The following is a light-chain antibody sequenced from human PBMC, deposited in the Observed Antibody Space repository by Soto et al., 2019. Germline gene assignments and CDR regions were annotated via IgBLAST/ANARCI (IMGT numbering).Light chain of an antibody. CDR3: QQYDSSPRT. J-gene: IGKJ1*01. V-gene: IGKV3-20*01. Sequence: EMVLTQSPGTLSLSLGARAPLSCRASQSLRSNSLAWYQQKPGQAPRLLISGVSSSAAGIPDRFSGSGSGTDFTLTISRLEPEDFAVYYCQQYDSSPRTFGQGTKVDIK. CDR2: GVS. CDR1: QSLRSNS.